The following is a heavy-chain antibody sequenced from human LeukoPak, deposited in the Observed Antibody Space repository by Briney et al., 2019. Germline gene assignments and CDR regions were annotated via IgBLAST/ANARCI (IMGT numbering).Heavy chain of an antibody. Sequence: ASVKVSCEVSGYTLTELSMHWVRQAPGKGLEWMGGFDPEDGETIYAQKFQGRVTMTEDTSTDTAYMELSSLRSEDTAVYYCATENSRSGGSGSYYFDYWGQGTLVTVSS. V-gene: IGHV1-24*01. CDR1: GYTLTELS. CDR2: FDPEDGET. D-gene: IGHD3-10*01. J-gene: IGHJ4*02. CDR3: ATENSRSGGSGSYYFDY.